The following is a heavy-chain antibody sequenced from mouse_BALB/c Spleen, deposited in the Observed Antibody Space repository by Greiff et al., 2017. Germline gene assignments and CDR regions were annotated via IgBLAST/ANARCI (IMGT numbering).Heavy chain of an antibody. D-gene: IGHD1-1*01. Sequence: VQRVESGPGLVQPSQSLSITCTVSGFSLTSYGVHWVRQSPGKGLEWLGVIWSGGSTDYNAAFISRLSISKDNSKSQVFFKMNSLQANDTAIYYCALTTVVDWYFDVWGAGTTVTVSS. V-gene: IGHV2-2*02. CDR3: ALTTVVDWYFDV. CDR2: IWSGGST. CDR1: GFSLTSYG. J-gene: IGHJ1*01.